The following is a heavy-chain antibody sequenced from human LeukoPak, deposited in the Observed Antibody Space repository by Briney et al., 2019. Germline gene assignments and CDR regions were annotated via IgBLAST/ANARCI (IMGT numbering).Heavy chain of an antibody. J-gene: IGHJ5*02. D-gene: IGHD2-15*01. CDR3: ARVRGGWQGWFDP. Sequence: SETLSLTCTVSGGSISSSSYYWGWIRQPPGKGLEWIGSIYYSGSTYYNPSLKSRVTISVDTSKNQFSLKLSSVTAADTAVYYCARVRGGWQGWFDPWGQGTLVTVSS. CDR2: IYYSGST. V-gene: IGHV4-39*07. CDR1: GGSISSSSYY.